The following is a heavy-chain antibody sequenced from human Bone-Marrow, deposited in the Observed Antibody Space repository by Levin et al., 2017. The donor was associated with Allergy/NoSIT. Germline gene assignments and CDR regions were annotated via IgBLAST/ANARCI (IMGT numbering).Heavy chain of an antibody. J-gene: IGHJ4*02. Sequence: ESLKISCTVSGGSVSGYFWSWIRQPPGKGLEWIGYIFSSGNTNYNPSLRGRLTMSVETSKNQFSLRLSSVTAADTAVYYCARYCSISDCRSAFEYWGQGTLVTVSS. CDR3: ARYCSISDCRSAFEY. D-gene: IGHD2-2*01. V-gene: IGHV4-59*02. CDR1: GGSVSGYF. CDR2: IFSSGNT.